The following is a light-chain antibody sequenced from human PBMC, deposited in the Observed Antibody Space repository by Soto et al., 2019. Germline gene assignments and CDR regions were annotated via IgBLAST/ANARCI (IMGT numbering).Light chain of an antibody. J-gene: IGKJ5*01. CDR2: GTY. V-gene: IGKV3-15*01. CDR3: QLYNNWPPIT. CDR1: QSVSSN. Sequence: EIVMTQSPANLSVSPGERATISCRASQSVSSNLAWYQQKPGQAPRRLNYGTYTMATGIPARFSGSGSGTEFTLTITSLQSDDFAFYYCQLYNNWPPITFGQGTRLEIK.